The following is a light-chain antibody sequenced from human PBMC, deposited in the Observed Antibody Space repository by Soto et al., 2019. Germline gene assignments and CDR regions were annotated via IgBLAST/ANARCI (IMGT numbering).Light chain of an antibody. Sequence: EIVLTQSPGTLSLSPGERATLSCRAGQRVTSGSLAWYQQKPGQAPRLLIFGASSRATGIPDRFSGSGSGTDFTLTISRLEPEDFAVYYCQHFDTSLMFTFGQGTKLEIK. CDR1: QRVTSGS. CDR3: QHFDTSLMFT. V-gene: IGKV3-20*01. CDR2: GAS. J-gene: IGKJ2*01.